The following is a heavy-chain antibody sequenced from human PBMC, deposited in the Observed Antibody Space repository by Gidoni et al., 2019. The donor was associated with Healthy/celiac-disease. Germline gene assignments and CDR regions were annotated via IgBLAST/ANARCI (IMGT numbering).Heavy chain of an antibody. J-gene: IGHJ4*02. CDR2: INHRGST. Sequence: QVQLQQWGAGLLKPSETLSLTCAVYGGSFSGYYWSWIRQPPGKGLEWIGEINHRGSTNYNPSLKSRVTISVDTSKNQFSLKLSSVTAADTAVYYCARVAVAALDYWGQGTLVTVSS. V-gene: IGHV4-34*01. D-gene: IGHD6-19*01. CDR1: GGSFSGYY. CDR3: ARVAVAALDY.